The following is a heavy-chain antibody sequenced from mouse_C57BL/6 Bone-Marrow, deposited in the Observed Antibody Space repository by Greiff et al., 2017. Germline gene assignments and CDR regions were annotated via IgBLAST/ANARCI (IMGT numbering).Heavy chain of an antibody. CDR3: AMPTVASYYFDY. V-gene: IGHV1-74*01. Sequence: QVQLQQPGAELVKPGASVKVSCKASGYTFTSYWMHWVKQRPGQGLEWIGRIHPSDSDTNYNQKFKGKATLTVDKSSSTAYMQRSSLTSEDSAVYYCAMPTVASYYFDYWGQGTTLTVSS. J-gene: IGHJ2*01. CDR1: GYTFTSYW. CDR2: IHPSDSDT. D-gene: IGHD1-1*01.